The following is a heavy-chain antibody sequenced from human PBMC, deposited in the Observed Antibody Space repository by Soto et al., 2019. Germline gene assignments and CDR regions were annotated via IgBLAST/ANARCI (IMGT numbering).Heavy chain of an antibody. CDR2: ISSSGSAK. Sequence: EVQLVESGGGLVQPGGSLRLSCAASGFTFSSYEINWVRQAPGKGLEWISYISSSGSAKYYADSVQGRFTISRDNAKNSLYLHKNSLRAEDTAVYYCARIAANVYYYYAMDVWGQGTSFTVSS. J-gene: IGHJ6*02. CDR1: GFTFSSYE. D-gene: IGHD6-25*01. V-gene: IGHV3-48*03. CDR3: ARIAANVYYYYAMDV.